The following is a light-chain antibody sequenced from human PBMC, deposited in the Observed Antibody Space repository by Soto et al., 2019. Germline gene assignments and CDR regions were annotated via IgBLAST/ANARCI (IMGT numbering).Light chain of an antibody. CDR3: QQYCSSGPWT. CDR2: VAS. Sequence: EIVLTQSPGTLSLSPGERATLSCRASQSVSSSYLAWYQQKPGQAPRLLIYVASSRATGIPDRFSGSGSGTHFTLTISRLEPEDFAVYYRQQYCSSGPWTFGQGTKVEIK. V-gene: IGKV3-20*01. CDR1: QSVSSSY. J-gene: IGKJ1*01.